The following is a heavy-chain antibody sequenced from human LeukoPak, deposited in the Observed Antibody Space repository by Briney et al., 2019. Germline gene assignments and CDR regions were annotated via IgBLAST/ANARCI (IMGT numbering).Heavy chain of an antibody. D-gene: IGHD2-2*01. J-gene: IGHJ6*03. CDR3: ARAPARYCSDTSCYGLSYYMDV. Sequence: GSLRLSCAASGITVSVNYMTWVRQAPGKGLEWVSVIYSDGSTYYADSVKGRFTISRDNSKNTLYLQMKSLRAEDTAVYYCARAPARYCSDTSCYGLSYYMDVWGKGTTVTISS. CDR1: GITVSVNY. V-gene: IGHV3-53*01. CDR2: IYSDGST.